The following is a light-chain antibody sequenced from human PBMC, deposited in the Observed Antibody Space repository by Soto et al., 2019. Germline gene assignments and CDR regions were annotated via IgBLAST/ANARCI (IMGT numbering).Light chain of an antibody. CDR2: GVS. CDR3: SSYTSISSLGV. CDR1: GSDVGSYKY. J-gene: IGLJ1*01. V-gene: IGLV2-14*01. Sequence: QSVLTQPASVSGSPGQSITISGTGTGSDVGSYKYVSWYQQHPGKAPKLIIFGVSNRPSGVSDRFSGSKSGNRASLTISGLQAEDEADYYCSSYTSISSLGVFGTGTKVTVL.